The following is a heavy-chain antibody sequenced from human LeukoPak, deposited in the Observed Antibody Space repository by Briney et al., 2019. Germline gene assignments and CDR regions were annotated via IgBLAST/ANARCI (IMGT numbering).Heavy chain of an antibody. V-gene: IGHV3-53*01. CDR1: GFPYW. J-gene: IGHJ4*02. CDR3: ARGGDYYDSSFDY. D-gene: IGHD3-22*01. Sequence: PGGSLRLSCAVSGFPYWINWVRQAPGKGLEWVSVIYSGGSTYYADSVKGRFTISRDNSKNTLYLQMNSLRAEDTAVYYCARGGDYYDSSFDYWGQGTLVTVSS. CDR2: IYSGGST.